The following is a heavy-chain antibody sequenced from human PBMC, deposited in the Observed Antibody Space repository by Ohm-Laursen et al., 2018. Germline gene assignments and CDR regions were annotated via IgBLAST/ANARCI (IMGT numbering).Heavy chain of an antibody. CDR1: GYTFGTYG. D-gene: IGHD5-12*01. CDR3: ARYYCGYDGCWFDL. V-gene: IGHV1-18*01. Sequence: SVKVSCKTSGYTFGTYGITWVRQAPGQGLEWMGWISTYNGNTNYPQNFQGRVTMTTETPTSTAYMELRGLRSDDTAVYYCARYYCGYDGCWFDLWGQGTLVTVSS. CDR2: ISTYNGNT. J-gene: IGHJ5*02.